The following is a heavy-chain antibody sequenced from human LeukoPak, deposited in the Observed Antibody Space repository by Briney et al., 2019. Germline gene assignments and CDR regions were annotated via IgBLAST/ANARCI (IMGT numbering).Heavy chain of an antibody. CDR1: GFTFSSYA. Sequence: GGSLRLSCAASGFTFSSYAMSWVRQAPGKGLEWVSAISGSGGSTYYADSVKGRFTISRDNSKNTLYLQMNSLRAEDTAVNYCAKDPGVLTGYYAEGDYWGQGTLVTVSS. J-gene: IGHJ4*02. V-gene: IGHV3-23*01. D-gene: IGHD3-9*01. CDR3: AKDPGVLTGYYAEGDY. CDR2: ISGSGGST.